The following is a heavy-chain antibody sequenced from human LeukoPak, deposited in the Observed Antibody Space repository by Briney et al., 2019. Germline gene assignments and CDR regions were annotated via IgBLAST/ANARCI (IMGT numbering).Heavy chain of an antibody. Sequence: SSETLSLTCAVYGGSFSGYYWSWIRQPPGKGLEWIGEINHSGSTNYNPSLKSRVTISVDTSKNQFSLKLSSVTAADTAVYYCARYLRVAAAIRDYYYYMDVGGKGTTVTVSS. CDR3: ARYLRVAAAIRDYYYYMDV. V-gene: IGHV4-34*01. D-gene: IGHD2-15*01. J-gene: IGHJ6*03. CDR1: GGSFSGYY. CDR2: INHSGST.